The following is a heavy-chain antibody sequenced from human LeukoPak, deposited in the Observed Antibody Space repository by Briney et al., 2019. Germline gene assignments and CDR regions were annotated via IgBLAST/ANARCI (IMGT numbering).Heavy chain of an antibody. D-gene: IGHD2-21*02. CDR3: AKLGGDHKYYYMDV. V-gene: IGHV3-23*01. J-gene: IGHJ6*03. CDR1: GFTFSSYA. Sequence: GGSLRLSCAASGFTFSSYAMSWVRQAPGKGLEWVSAISGSGGSTYYADSVKGRFTISRDNSKNTLYLQMNSLRAEDTAVYYCAKLGGDHKYYYMDVWGKGTTVTVSS. CDR2: ISGSGGST.